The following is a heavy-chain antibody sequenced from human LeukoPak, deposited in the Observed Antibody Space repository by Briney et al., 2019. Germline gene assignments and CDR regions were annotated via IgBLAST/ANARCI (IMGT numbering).Heavy chain of an antibody. CDR3: AGYDFWRGRGFDP. CDR2: IYYRSKWYN. V-gene: IGHV6-1*01. Sequence: SQTLSLTCDLSGDTVSSKSAGWHWIRQSPSRGPEWLGRIYYRSKWYNDYEGSVRSRISINPDTSKNQFTLQLSSVTAADTAVYYCAGYDFWRGRGFDPWGQGTLVTVSS. CDR1: GDTVSSKSAG. J-gene: IGHJ5*02. D-gene: IGHD3-3*01.